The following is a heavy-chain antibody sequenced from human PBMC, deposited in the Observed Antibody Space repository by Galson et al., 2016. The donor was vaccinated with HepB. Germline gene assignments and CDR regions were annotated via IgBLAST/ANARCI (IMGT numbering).Heavy chain of an antibody. CDR1: GFSLTTSGVS. CDR3: VHNSPRQQLAPNNYQYYYMDV. Sequence: PALVKPTQTLTLTCTFSGFSLTTSGVSVGWIRQPPGKALEWLALIYWDDDNRYSPSLNTRLTITKDTSKNQVVLTMTNMDPVDTGTYYCVHNSPRQQLAPNNYQYYYMDVWGKGTTVTVSS. CDR2: IYWDDDN. D-gene: IGHD6-13*01. V-gene: IGHV2-5*02. J-gene: IGHJ6*03.